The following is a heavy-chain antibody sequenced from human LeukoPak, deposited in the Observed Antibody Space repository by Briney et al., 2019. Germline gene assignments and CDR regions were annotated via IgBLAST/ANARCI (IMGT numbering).Heavy chain of an antibody. V-gene: IGHV4-39*01. CDR1: GGSISSSSYY. J-gene: IGHJ5*02. Sequence: SETLSLTCTVSGGSISSSSYYWGWIRQPPGKGLEWIGSIYYSGSTYYSPSLKSRVTISVDTSKNQFSLKLSSVTAADTAVYYCARRTMVRGVIISARWFDPWGQGTLVTVSS. CDR3: ARRTMVRGVIISARWFDP. CDR2: IYYSGST. D-gene: IGHD3-10*01.